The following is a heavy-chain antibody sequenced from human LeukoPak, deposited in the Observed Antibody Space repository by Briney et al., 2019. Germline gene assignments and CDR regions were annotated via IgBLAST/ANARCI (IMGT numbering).Heavy chain of an antibody. CDR2: ISAYNGNT. Sequence: ASVKVSCKASGYTFTTYGITWVRQAPGQGLEWTGWISAYNGNTNYAQKLQGRVIMTTDTSTSTAYMELRSLRSDDTAVYYCARALVDGYKELGYWGQGTLVTVSS. V-gene: IGHV1-18*01. D-gene: IGHD5-24*01. CDR3: ARALVDGYKELGY. J-gene: IGHJ4*02. CDR1: GYTFTTYG.